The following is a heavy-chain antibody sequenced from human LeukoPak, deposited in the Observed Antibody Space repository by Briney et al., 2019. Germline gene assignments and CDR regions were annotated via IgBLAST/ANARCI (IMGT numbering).Heavy chain of an antibody. CDR3: ARQHIVVVTASESWFDP. D-gene: IGHD2-21*02. CDR2: IYYSGST. CDR1: GGSISSYY. J-gene: IGHJ5*02. Sequence: SETLSLTCTVSGGSISSYYWSWIRQPPGKGLEWIGYIYYSGSTNYNPSLKSRVTISVDTPKNQFSLKLSSVTAADTAVYYCARQHIVVVTASESWFDPWGQGTLVTVSS. V-gene: IGHV4-59*01.